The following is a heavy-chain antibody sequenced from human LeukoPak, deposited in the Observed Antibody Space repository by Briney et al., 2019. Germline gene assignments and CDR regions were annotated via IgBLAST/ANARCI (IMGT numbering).Heavy chain of an antibody. J-gene: IGHJ4*02. D-gene: IGHD3-16*01. Sequence: GGSLRLSCAASGFTFSTSWMSWVRQAPGKGLEWVANVKQDGSEKYYVDSVEDRFTISRDNAKNSLYLQMNRLRAEDTAAYYCARDPFGTFNAGFDLWGQGALVIVSA. CDR3: ARDPFGTFNAGFDL. CDR2: VKQDGSEK. CDR1: GFTFSTSW. V-gene: IGHV3-7*01.